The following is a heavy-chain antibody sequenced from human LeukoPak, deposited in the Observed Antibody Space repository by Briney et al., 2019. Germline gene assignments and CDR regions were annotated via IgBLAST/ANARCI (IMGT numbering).Heavy chain of an antibody. J-gene: IGHJ6*04. D-gene: IGHD3-10*02. Sequence: GGSLRLSCAASGFTFSSYWMSWVRQAPGKGLEWVSYISSSGSTIYYADSVKGRFTISRDNAKNSLYLQMNSLRAEDTAVYYCAELGITMIGGVWGKGTTVAISS. CDR1: GFTFSSYW. V-gene: IGHV3-48*04. CDR3: AELGITMIGGV. CDR2: ISSSGSTI.